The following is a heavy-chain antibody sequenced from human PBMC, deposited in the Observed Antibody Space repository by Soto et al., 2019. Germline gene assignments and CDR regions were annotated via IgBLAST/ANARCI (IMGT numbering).Heavy chain of an antibody. Sequence: GGSLRLSCAASGFTFSSYAMSWVRQAPGKGLEWVSAISGSGGSTYYADSVKGRFTISRGNSKNTLYLQMNSLRAEDTAVYYCAKDQYYDFWSGYSDFDYWGQGTLVTVSS. D-gene: IGHD3-3*01. V-gene: IGHV3-23*01. CDR2: ISGSGGST. CDR1: GFTFSSYA. J-gene: IGHJ4*02. CDR3: AKDQYYDFWSGYSDFDY.